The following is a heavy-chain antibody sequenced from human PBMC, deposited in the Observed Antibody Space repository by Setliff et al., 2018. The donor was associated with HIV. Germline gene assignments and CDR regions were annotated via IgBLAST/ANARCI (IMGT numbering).Heavy chain of an antibody. V-gene: IGHV4-34*01. CDR1: NGSFSGYY. CDR2: INHSGST. Sequence: KTSETLSLTCAVYNGSFSGYYWSWIRQPPGMGLEWIGEINHSGSTNYKPSLKSRVIISVDTSKNHFSLRLSSVTAADTAVYYCARQGAVTGHSFDSWGPGALVTVSS. CDR3: ARQGAVTGHSFDS. J-gene: IGHJ4*02. D-gene: IGHD6-19*01.